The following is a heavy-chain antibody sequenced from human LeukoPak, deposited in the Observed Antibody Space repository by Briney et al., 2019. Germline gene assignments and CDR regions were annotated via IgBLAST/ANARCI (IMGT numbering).Heavy chain of an antibody. CDR1: GYTFTNYG. CDR3: ARGYCRSTSCHEPPLYGMNV. J-gene: IGHJ6*02. V-gene: IGHV1-18*04. CDR2: ISTYSGNS. D-gene: IGHD2-2*01. Sequence: GASVKPSCKASGYTFTNYGFSWVRLAPGQGLEWMGWISTYSGNSNYAQQLQGRVTMTSDTSTSTVYMDLRSLRSDDTAVYYCARGYCRSTSCHEPPLYGMNVCGQGTTVTVS.